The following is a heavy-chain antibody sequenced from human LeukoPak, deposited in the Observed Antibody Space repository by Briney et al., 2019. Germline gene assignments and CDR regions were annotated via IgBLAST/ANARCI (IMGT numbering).Heavy chain of an antibody. J-gene: IGHJ4*02. Sequence: GGSLRLSCAASGFTFSNAWMSWVRQAPGKGLEWVGRIKSKTDGGTTDYAAPVKGRFTISRDDSKNTLYPQMNSLKTEDTAVYYCTTDHAMIVVVNVDYWGQGTLVTVSS. D-gene: IGHD3-22*01. CDR1: GFTFSNAW. V-gene: IGHV3-15*01. CDR2: IKSKTDGGTT. CDR3: TTDHAMIVVVNVDY.